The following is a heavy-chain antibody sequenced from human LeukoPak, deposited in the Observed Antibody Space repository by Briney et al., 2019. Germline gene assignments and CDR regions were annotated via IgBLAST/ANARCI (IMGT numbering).Heavy chain of an antibody. Sequence: EGSLRLSCAASGFTFSSYGMHWVRQAPGKGLEWVAVISYDGSNKYYADSVKGRFTISRDNSKNTLYLQMNSLRAEDTAVYYCARIVGALDYWGQGTLVTVSS. CDR2: ISYDGSNK. J-gene: IGHJ4*02. V-gene: IGHV3-30*03. CDR3: ARIVGALDY. CDR1: GFTFSSYG. D-gene: IGHD1-26*01.